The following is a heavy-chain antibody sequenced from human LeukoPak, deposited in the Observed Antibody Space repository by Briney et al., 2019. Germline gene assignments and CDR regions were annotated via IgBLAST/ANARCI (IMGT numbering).Heavy chain of an antibody. CDR2: INHSGST. CDR1: GGSFSGYY. CDR3: ARLESAAGKDY. J-gene: IGHJ4*02. V-gene: IGHV4-34*01. Sequence: SETLSLTCAVYGGSFSGYYWSRIRQPPGKGLEWIGEINHSGSTNYNPSLKSRVTISVDTSKNQFSLKLSSVTAADTAVYYCARLESAAGKDYWGQGTLVTVSS. D-gene: IGHD6-13*01.